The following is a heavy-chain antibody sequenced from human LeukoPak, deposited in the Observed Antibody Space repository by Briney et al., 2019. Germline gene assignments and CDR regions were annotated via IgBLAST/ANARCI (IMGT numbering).Heavy chain of an antibody. CDR3: ARVGILTGPFDY. J-gene: IGHJ4*02. CDR1: GGSISSGGYY. Sequence: SETLSLTCTVSGGSISSGGYYWSWIRQHPGKGLEWIGYIYYSGSTYYNPSLKSRVTISVDTSKNQFSLKLSSVTAADTAVYYCARVGILTGPFDYWGQGTLVTVSS. D-gene: IGHD3-9*01. V-gene: IGHV4-31*03. CDR2: IYYSGST.